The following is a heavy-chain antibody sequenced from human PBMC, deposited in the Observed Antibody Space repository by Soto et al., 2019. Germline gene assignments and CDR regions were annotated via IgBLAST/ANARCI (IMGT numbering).Heavy chain of an antibody. CDR1: GCTFSPSW. CDR3: FADVTTSSGYVPIDS. Sequence: PGGSRRLSWEASGCTFSPSWIIWVRQAPGKGLEWVGLIKSKTSGGTIDYAAPVKGRFTISRDDSEKMLYLQMNSLRAEDTAVYYCFADVTTSSGYVPIDSWGKAILVTVPP. CDR2: IKSKTSGGTI. V-gene: IGHV3-15*01. J-gene: IGHJ4*02. D-gene: IGHD3-22*01.